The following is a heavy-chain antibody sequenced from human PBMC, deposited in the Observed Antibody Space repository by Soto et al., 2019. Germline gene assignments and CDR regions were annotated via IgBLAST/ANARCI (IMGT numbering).Heavy chain of an antibody. V-gene: IGHV2-5*02. CDR1: GFSLSTSGVG. J-gene: IGHJ4*02. D-gene: IGHD4-17*01. CDR3: AHKGYGDYPLDY. CDR2: VYWDDTK. Sequence: QITLKESGPTLVKPTQTLTLTCTFSGFSLSTSGVGVGWIRQPPGKALEWLEVVYWDDTKHYSPSLKSRLTITKDTSKNQVVLTMTNMDPVDTATYFCAHKGYGDYPLDYWGQGTLVTVSS.